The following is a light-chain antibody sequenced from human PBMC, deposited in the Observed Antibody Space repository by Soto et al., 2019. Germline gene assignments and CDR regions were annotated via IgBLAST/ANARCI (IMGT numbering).Light chain of an antibody. CDR2: EAS. CDR1: QGIRNF. CDR3: QKYSSVPV. V-gene: IGKV1-27*01. Sequence: IQMTQSPTSLSASVGDRVTITCRASQGIRNFVAWYQQKPGKAPKLLIYEASTLQSGVPSRFSGSGSGTDFTVTIHSLQTEDVATYACQKYSSVPVFGPGTKVEIK. J-gene: IGKJ3*01.